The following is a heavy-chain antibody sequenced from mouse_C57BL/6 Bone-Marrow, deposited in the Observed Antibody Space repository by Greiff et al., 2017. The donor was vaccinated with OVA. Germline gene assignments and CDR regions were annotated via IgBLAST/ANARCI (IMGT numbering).Heavy chain of an antibody. J-gene: IGHJ1*03. V-gene: IGHV1-81*01. CDR2: IYPRSGNT. D-gene: IGHD1-1*01. CDR3: EGYYGSSHWYFDV. CDR1: GYTFTSYG. Sequence: QVQLKQSGAELARPGASVKLSCKASGYTFTSYGISWVKQRTGQGLEWIGEIYPRSGNTYYNEKFKGKATLTADKSSSTAYMELRSLTSEDSAVYFCEGYYGSSHWYFDVWGTGTTVTVSS.